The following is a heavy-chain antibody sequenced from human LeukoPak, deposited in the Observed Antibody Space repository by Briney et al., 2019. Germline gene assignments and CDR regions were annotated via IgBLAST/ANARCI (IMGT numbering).Heavy chain of an antibody. V-gene: IGHV4-61*09. CDR3: ARGPFYGPGTYYAY. CDR2: IYNRGST. CDR1: GGSISSGSYY. Sequence: SQTLSLTCTASGGSISSGSYYWSWIRQPAGEGLEWIGHIYNRGSTNYNPSLKSRVTISVDTSKNQFSLKLSSVTAADTAVYFCARGPFYGPGTYYAYWGQGTLVTVSS. J-gene: IGHJ4*02. D-gene: IGHD3-10*01.